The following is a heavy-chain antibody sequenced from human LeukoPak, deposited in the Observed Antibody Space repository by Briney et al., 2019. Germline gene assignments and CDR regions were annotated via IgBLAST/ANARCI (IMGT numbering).Heavy chain of an antibody. CDR1: GGSISSYY. D-gene: IGHD4-23*01. CDR3: ASSTVVTSYYYYGMDV. CDR2: MYYTGST. Sequence: SETLSLTCTVSGGSISSYYWSWIRQPPGKGLEWIGYMYYTGSTSHNPPLKSRVTISVDTSKSQFSLKLSSVTAADTAVYYCASSTVVTSYYYYGMDVWGQGTTVTVSS. J-gene: IGHJ6*02. V-gene: IGHV4-59*01.